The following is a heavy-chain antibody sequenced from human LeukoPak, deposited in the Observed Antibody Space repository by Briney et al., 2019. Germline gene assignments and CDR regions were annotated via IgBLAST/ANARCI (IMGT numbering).Heavy chain of an antibody. CDR3: ARGIAAVEIDY. J-gene: IGHJ4*02. Sequence: ASVKVSCKAFGYTFTSYDINWVRQAPGQGVEWMGWMNPNSGNTGYAQKFQGRVTITRNTSISTAYMELSSLRSEDTAVYYCARGIAAVEIDYWGQGTLVTVSS. V-gene: IGHV1-8*03. CDR1: GYTFTSYD. D-gene: IGHD6-13*01. CDR2: MNPNSGNT.